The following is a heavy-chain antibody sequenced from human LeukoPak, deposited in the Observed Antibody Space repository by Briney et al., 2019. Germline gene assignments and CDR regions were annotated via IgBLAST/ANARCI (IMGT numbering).Heavy chain of an antibody. CDR3: ARAFDHHFDY. Sequence: PGGSLRLSCAASGFTFSDYIMNWVRQAPGKGLEWVASISRNSTYIHYADSVKGRFTISRDNARNSLFLQMNSLRAEDTAIYYCARAFDHHFDYWGQGTLVTVSS. CDR2: ISRNSTYI. V-gene: IGHV3-21*01. CDR1: GFTFSDYI. D-gene: IGHD3-16*01. J-gene: IGHJ4*02.